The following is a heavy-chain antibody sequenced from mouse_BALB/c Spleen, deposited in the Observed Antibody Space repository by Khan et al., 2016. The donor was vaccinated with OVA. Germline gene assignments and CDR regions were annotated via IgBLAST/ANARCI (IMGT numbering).Heavy chain of an antibody. Sequence: VQLQQTGAELVRPGVSVKISCKGSGYTFTDFAMHWVKQSHAKSLEWIGVISTYYGDANYNQKFKGKATMTVDKSSSTAYMELARLTAEDFAIYYCERGYGNYRFAYWGQAALGTVSA. D-gene: IGHD2-10*02. CDR3: ERGYGNYRFAY. J-gene: IGHJ3*01. V-gene: IGHV1S137*01. CDR2: ISTYYGDA. CDR1: GYTFTDFA.